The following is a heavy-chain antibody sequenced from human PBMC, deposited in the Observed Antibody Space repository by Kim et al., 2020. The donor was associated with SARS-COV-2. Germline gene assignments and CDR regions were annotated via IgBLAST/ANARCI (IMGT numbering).Heavy chain of an antibody. D-gene: IGHD5-12*01. J-gene: IGHJ6*02. CDR3: AGPGSGYDWYGLDV. V-gene: IGHV1-69*06. Sequence: APGEGLDWMERSNYKSGAATYAPKFQGRVTITADKSTRSVYLEVTSLKSDDTAVYFCAGPGSGYDWYGLDVWGQGTTVIVSS. CDR2: SNYKSGAA.